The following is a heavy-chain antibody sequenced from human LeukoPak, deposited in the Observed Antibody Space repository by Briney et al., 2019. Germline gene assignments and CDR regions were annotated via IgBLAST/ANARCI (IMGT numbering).Heavy chain of an antibody. CDR2: IIPIFGTA. V-gene: IGHV1-69*06. Sequence: ASVKVSCKASGGTFSSYAISWVRQAPGQGLEWMGGIIPIFGTANYAQKFQGRVTITADKSTSTAYMELRSLRSDDTAVYYCARRGSWEDFDYWGQGTLVTVSS. D-gene: IGHD6-13*01. J-gene: IGHJ4*02. CDR3: ARRGSWEDFDY. CDR1: GGTFSSYA.